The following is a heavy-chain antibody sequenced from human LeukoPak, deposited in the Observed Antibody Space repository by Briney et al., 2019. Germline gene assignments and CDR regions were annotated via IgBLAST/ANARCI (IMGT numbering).Heavy chain of an antibody. CDR2: ISASGVMT. D-gene: IGHD1-26*01. J-gene: IGHJ4*02. V-gene: IGHV3-23*01. CDR1: GFTVSDYA. CDR3: AKDRSIGTYYTFDH. Sequence: GGSLRLSCAASGFTVSDYAMTWVRQAPGKGLEWVSSISASGVMTYYADSVKGRFTVSRDNSKNSLYLRMKSLTAADTAVYYCAKDRSIGTYYTFDHWGQGTLVSVSS.